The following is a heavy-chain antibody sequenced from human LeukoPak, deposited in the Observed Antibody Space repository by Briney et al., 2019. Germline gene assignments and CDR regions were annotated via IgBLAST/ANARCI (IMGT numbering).Heavy chain of an antibody. Sequence: SETLSLTCAVYGGSFSGYYWSWIRQPPGKGLEWIGEINHSGSTNYNPSLKSRVTISVDTSKNQFSLKLSSVTAADTAFYYCASQGHHGKIVGTTLSYFYMDVWGKGTTVTVSS. CDR2: INHSGST. CDR3: ASQGHHGKIVGTTLSYFYMDV. V-gene: IGHV4-34*01. J-gene: IGHJ6*03. D-gene: IGHD1-26*01. CDR1: GGSFSGYY.